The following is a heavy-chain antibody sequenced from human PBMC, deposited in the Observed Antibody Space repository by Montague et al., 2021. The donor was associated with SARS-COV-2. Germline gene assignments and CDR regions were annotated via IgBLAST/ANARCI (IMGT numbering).Heavy chain of an antibody. CDR1: GFTFSSYA. J-gene: IGHJ3*02. CDR2: IPYDGSNK. CDR3: ARTDGGSYFNAFDI. D-gene: IGHD1-26*01. V-gene: IGHV3-30*04. Sequence: SLRLSCAASGFTFSSYAMHWVRQAPGKGLEWVAVIPYDGSNKYYVDSVKGRFTISRDDSKNTLYLQMNSLRAEDTAVYYCARTDGGSYFNAFDIWGQGTMVTVSS.